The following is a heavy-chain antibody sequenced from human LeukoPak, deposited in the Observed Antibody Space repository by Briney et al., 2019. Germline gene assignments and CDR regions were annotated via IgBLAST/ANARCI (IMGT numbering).Heavy chain of an antibody. V-gene: IGHV4-61*02. D-gene: IGHD5-18*01. Sequence: SQTLSLTCTVSGGSISSGSYYWSWIRQPAGKGLEWIGRIYTSGSTNYNPSLNSRVTISVDTSKNQFSLKLSSVTAADTAVYYCARWSTAIDAFDIWGQGTMVTVSS. CDR1: GGSISSGSYY. CDR3: ARWSTAIDAFDI. J-gene: IGHJ3*02. CDR2: IYTSGST.